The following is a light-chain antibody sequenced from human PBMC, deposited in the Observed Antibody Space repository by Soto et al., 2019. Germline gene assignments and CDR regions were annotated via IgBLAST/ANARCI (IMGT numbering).Light chain of an antibody. CDR3: QVYDTYFPS. Sequence: DVQMTQSPSTLSASVGDRVIITCRASQSINSWLAWYQQKPGKAPKLLIYKASRLESGVPSRFSSSKSGTEFTLAISSLQPDDFATYYCQVYDTYFPSFGQGTKVEIK. CDR2: KAS. CDR1: QSINSW. J-gene: IGKJ1*01. V-gene: IGKV1-5*03.